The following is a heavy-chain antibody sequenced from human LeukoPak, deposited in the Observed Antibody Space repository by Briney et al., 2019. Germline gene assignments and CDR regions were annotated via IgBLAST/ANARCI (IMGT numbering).Heavy chain of an antibody. CDR2: ISDSGVAI. D-gene: IGHD2-21*01. Sequence: GGSLRLSCTASGFIFSNYEMNWVRQAPGKGLEWVSYISDSGVAIHHADSVKGRFAISRDSAKNLVFLQMNNLRVEDTAVYFCARDSGTCGGDTCNHFDYWGPGTPVTASS. J-gene: IGHJ4*02. CDR1: GFIFSNYE. V-gene: IGHV3-48*03. CDR3: ARDSGTCGGDTCNHFDY.